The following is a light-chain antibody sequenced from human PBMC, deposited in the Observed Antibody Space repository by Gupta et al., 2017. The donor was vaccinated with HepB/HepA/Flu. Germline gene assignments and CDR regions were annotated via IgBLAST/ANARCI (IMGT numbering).Light chain of an antibody. Sequence: DIVMTQSPDSLAVSLGERATINCKSSQSVLYNSNNKNYLAWYQQKPGQPPKRLIYWASTRESGVPDRFSGGESGTDFTLTISSLQAEDVAVYYWQQENIAPWTFGQGTRVEIK. CDR1: QSVLYNSNNKNY. CDR3: QQENIAPWT. J-gene: IGKJ1*01. V-gene: IGKV4-1*01. CDR2: WAS.